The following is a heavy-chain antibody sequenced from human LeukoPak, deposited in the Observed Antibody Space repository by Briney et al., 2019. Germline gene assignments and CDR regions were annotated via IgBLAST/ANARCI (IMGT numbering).Heavy chain of an antibody. CDR1: GFTFSSYE. CDR2: ISSSGSTI. J-gene: IGHJ4*02. Sequence: GGSLRLSCAASGFTFSSYEMNWVRQAPGKGLEWVSYISSSGSTIYYADSVKGRFTISRDNAKNSLYLQMNSLRAEDTAVYYCARSVSVAVAGLGYWGQGTLVTVSS. CDR3: ARSVSVAVAGLGY. D-gene: IGHD6-19*01. V-gene: IGHV3-48*03.